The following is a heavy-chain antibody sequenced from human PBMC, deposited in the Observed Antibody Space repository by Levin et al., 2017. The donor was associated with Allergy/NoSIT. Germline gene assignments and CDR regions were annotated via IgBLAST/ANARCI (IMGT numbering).Heavy chain of an antibody. Sequence: GGSLRLSCAASGFTFSDYYMSWIRQAPGKGLEWVSYISNSGNTIYYADSVKGRFTISRDNAKKSLYLQMNSLRVEDTAVYYCARRDYCSGGDCYFNAFDIWGQGTMVTVSS. J-gene: IGHJ3*02. V-gene: IGHV3-11*01. CDR3: ARRDYCSGGDCYFNAFDI. CDR2: ISNSGNTI. CDR1: GFTFSDYY. D-gene: IGHD2-15*01.